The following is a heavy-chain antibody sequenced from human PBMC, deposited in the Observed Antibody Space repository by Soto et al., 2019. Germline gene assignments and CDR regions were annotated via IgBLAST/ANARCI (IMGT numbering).Heavy chain of an antibody. D-gene: IGHD3-16*01. CDR1: GFTYGSFA. Sequence: AGSLCLTCAASGFTYGSFAMSWVRQAPGKGLEWVSGINSGGTDKHYADSVKGRFIISGDNTKNTLSQEMNRLGADDAVLYYGAMSTCGFGGLCVVPSDYWGQGTLVTVSS. J-gene: IGHJ4*02. CDR2: INSGGTDK. CDR3: AMSTCGFGGLCVVPSDY. V-gene: IGHV3-23*01.